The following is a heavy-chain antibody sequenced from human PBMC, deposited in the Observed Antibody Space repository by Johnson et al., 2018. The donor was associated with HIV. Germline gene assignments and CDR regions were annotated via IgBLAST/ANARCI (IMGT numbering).Heavy chain of an antibody. CDR1: GFTLSDYY. D-gene: IGHD3-10*01. CDR3: ARGPTRFAAFDI. Sequence: QVQLVESGGGLVKPGGSLRLSCAASGFTLSDYYMSWIRQAPGKGLEWLSYISSSGSLTYYADSVEGRFPISRDSAKNSLYLQMNSLRAEDTAVYYCARGPTRFAAFDIWGQGTMVTVSS. CDR2: ISSSGSLT. V-gene: IGHV3-11*01. J-gene: IGHJ3*02.